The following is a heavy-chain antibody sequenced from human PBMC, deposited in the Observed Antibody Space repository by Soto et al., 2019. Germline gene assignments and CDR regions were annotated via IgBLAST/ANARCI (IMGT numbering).Heavy chain of an antibody. CDR1: GFTISNYG. D-gene: IGHD2-2*01. CDR2: ISYDGTIT. CDR3: ATTRVGPCSSSICFSGIFDGMDV. V-gene: IGHV3-30-3*01. J-gene: IGHJ6*02. Sequence: GGSLRLSCAASGFTISNYGVHWVRQAPGKGLEWVAVISYDGTITYYADSVKGRFTISRDNSKNTLYLQMNSLRTEDTAVYYCATTRVGPCSSSICFSGIFDGMDVWGQGTTVTVSS.